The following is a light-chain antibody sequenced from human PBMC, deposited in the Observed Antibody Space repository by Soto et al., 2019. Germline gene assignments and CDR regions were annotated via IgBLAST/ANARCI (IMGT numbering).Light chain of an antibody. Sequence: QSALTQPRSVSGSPGQSVTISCTGTSSDVGGYNYVSWYQHHPGKAPKLMIYDVSKRPSGVPDRFSGSKSGNTASLTISGLQAEDEADYYCCSYAGSYTFGVFGGGTKLTAL. V-gene: IGLV2-11*01. CDR2: DVS. CDR1: SSDVGGYNY. J-gene: IGLJ2*01. CDR3: CSYAGSYTFGV.